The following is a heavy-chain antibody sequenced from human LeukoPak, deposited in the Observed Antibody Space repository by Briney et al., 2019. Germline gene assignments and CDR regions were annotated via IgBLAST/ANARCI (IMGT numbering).Heavy chain of an antibody. V-gene: IGHV3-33*01. CDR1: GFTFSSYG. CDR3: ARGPAMVRGVILDY. CDR2: IWYDGSNK. D-gene: IGHD3-10*01. J-gene: IGHJ4*02. Sequence: GRSLRLSCAASGFTFSSYGIHWVRQAPGKGLEWVAVIWYDGSNKYYADSVKGRFTISRDNSKNTLYLQMNSLRAEDTAVYYRARGPAMVRGVILDYWGQGTLVTVSS.